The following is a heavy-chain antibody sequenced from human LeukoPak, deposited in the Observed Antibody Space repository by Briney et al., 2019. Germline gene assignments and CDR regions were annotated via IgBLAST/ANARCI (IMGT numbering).Heavy chain of an antibody. V-gene: IGHV4-39*02. CDR1: GCSISSNTYF. Sequence: SETLSLTCNVSGCSISSNTYFWGWIRRPPGMGLEWIGSIRYSGSTYYNPSLKSRVTISVDTSKNQFSLNLSSLTAADTAVYYCARDGGRYQLLLGYYYMDVWGKGTTVTVSS. CDR3: ARDGGRYQLLLGYYYMDV. J-gene: IGHJ6*03. CDR2: IRYSGST. D-gene: IGHD2-2*01.